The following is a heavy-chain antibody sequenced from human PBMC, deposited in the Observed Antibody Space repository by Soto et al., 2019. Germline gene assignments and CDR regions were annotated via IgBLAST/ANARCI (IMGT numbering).Heavy chain of an antibody. CDR2: FDPEDGET. V-gene: IGHV1-24*01. CDR3: ATWANYEDYFDY. D-gene: IGHD1-7*01. CDR1: GYTLTELS. Sequence: ASVKVSCKVSGYTLTELSMHWVRQAPGKGLEWMGGFDPEDGETIYAQKFQGRVTMTEDTSTDTAYMELSSLRSEDTAVYYCATWANYEDYFDYWGQGTLVTAPQ. J-gene: IGHJ4*02.